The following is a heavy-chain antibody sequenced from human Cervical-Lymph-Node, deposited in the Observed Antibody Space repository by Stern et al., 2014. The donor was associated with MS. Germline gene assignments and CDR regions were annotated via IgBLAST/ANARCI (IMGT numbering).Heavy chain of an antibody. CDR3: ARERDGADY. Sequence: QVQLVESGGGLVRPGGSLRLSCAASGFTFTDYYMNWIRQAPGKGLEWVSYISASGSTIYVADSVKGRFTISRDNAKESVYLQMNSLRVEDTAMYYCARERDGADYWGQGTLVTVSS. J-gene: IGHJ4*02. CDR2: ISASGSTI. CDR1: GFTFTDYY. D-gene: IGHD5-24*01. V-gene: IGHV3-11*01.